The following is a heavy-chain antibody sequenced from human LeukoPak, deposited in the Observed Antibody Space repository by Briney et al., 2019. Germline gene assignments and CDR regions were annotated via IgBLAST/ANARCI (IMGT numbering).Heavy chain of an antibody. D-gene: IGHD5-12*01. CDR3: ARDSPGYGGYSY. J-gene: IGHJ4*02. CDR2: IKEDGSAK. Sequence: GGSPRLSCTASGFTFSTYWMTWVRQAPGKGLEWVANIKEDGSAKYHVDSMKGRFTISRDNAKNSLYLQINSLRAEDTAVYYCARDSPGYGGYSYWGQGTLVTVSS. CDR1: GFTFSTYW. V-gene: IGHV3-7*04.